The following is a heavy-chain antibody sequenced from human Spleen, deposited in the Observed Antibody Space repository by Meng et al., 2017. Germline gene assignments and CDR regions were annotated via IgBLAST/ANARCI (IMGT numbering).Heavy chain of an antibody. D-gene: IGHD1-26*01. V-gene: IGHV4-34*01. CDR3: ARGPIKVGTIYYGMDV. Sequence: SQTLSLTCVVSGGSFSDYYWSWIRQPPGKGLEWIGEINHSGSTNYNPSLESRATISVDTSQNNLSLKLSSVTAADSAVYYCARGPIKVGTIYYGMDVWGQGTTVTVSS. CDR2: INHSGST. J-gene: IGHJ6*02. CDR1: GGSFSDYY.